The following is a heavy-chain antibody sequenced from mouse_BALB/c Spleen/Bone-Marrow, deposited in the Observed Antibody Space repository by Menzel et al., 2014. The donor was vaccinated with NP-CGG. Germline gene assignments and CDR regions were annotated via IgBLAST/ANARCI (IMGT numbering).Heavy chain of an antibody. CDR3: AREGMYYFDY. CDR2: TNPDSSTI. Sequence: EVQLVESGGGLVQPGGSLKLSCAASGFDFSRYWMSWVRQAPGKGLEWIGETNPDSSTINYTPSLKDKFIISRDNAKNTLYLQMSKVRSEDTALYYCAREGMYYFDYWGQGTTLTASS. J-gene: IGHJ2*01. D-gene: IGHD2-10*02. V-gene: IGHV4-1*02. CDR1: GFDFSRYW.